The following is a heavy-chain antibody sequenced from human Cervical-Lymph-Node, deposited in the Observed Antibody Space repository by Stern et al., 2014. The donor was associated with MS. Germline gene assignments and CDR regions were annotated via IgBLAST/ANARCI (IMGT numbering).Heavy chain of an antibody. V-gene: IGHV1-18*01. CDR2: ISADNGDT. CDR3: ARDSLIRTFGVEEGMDV. J-gene: IGHJ6*02. D-gene: IGHD3-3*01. Sequence: HVQLMQSGAEVKKPGASVKVSCKASGYFFTSYGISWVRQAPGQGLEWMGWISADNGDTNYAQNVQGRVTMTTDTSTNTAYMELSSLRSDDTALYYCARDSLIRTFGVEEGMDVWGQGTTVTVSS. CDR1: GYFFTSYG.